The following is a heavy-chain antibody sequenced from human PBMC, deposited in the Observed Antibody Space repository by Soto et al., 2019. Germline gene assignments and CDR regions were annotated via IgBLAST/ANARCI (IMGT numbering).Heavy chain of an antibody. CDR2: INPGDSDT. CDR3: ARVRRETPDFFYYGMDV. Sequence: GESLKISCQGSGYSFTNYWIGWVRQMPGKGLEWMGIINPGDSDTRYSPSFQGQVIISADKSISTAYLQWSTLKASDTAMYYCARVRRETPDFFYYGMDVWGQGTTVTVS. J-gene: IGHJ6*02. CDR1: GYSFTNYW. V-gene: IGHV5-51*01. D-gene: IGHD3-3*01.